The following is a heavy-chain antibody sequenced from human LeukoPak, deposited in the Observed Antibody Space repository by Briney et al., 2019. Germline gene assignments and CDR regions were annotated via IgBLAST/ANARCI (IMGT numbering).Heavy chain of an antibody. Sequence: PSETLSLTCAVSGGSISSGNWWSWVRPPPGKGLEWIGEIYHSGNTNYNPSLKSRVTISVDWSKNHFSLKLSSVTAADTAVHYCAREGDYDILTGYYFIDSWGQGTLVTVSS. CDR3: AREGDYDILTGYYFIDS. V-gene: IGHV4-4*02. CDR2: IYHSGNT. J-gene: IGHJ4*02. D-gene: IGHD3-9*01. CDR1: GGSISSGNW.